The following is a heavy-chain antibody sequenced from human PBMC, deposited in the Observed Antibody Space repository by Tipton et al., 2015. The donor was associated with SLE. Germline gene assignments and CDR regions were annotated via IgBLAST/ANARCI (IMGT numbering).Heavy chain of an antibody. V-gene: IGHV4-31*03. D-gene: IGHD3-16*01. CDR1: GGSISSGGYY. CDR2: IYYSGST. CDR3: ARATVGDMDV. J-gene: IGHJ6*03. Sequence: LRLSCTVSGGSISSGGYYWSWIRQHPGKGLEWIGYIYYSGSTYYNPSPKSRVTISVDTSKNQFSLKLSSVTAADTAVYYCARATVGDMDVWGKGTTVTVSS.